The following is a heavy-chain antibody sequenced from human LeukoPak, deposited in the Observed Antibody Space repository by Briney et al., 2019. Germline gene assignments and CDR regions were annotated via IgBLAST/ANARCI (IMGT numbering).Heavy chain of an antibody. CDR3: ARPEAYGDYG. Sequence: PGGSLRLSCAASGFTFSSYSMNWVRQAPGKGLEWVSSISSSSYIYYADSVKGRFTISRDNAKNSLCLQMNSLRAEDTAVYYCARPEAYGDYGWGQGTLVTVSS. D-gene: IGHD4-17*01. CDR2: ISSSSYI. V-gene: IGHV3-21*01. CDR1: GFTFSSYS. J-gene: IGHJ4*02.